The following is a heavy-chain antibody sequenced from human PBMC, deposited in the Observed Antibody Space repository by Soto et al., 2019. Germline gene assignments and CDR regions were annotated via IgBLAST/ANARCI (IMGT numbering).Heavy chain of an antibody. Sequence: QVQLVESGGGVVQPGRSLRLSCAASGFSFSRYAMHWVRQAPGKGLEWVAAISYDGSKTYYADFVKGRFTISRDNSKNTLNVRMNSLRGDDTAVYYCARAPEAFDYWGQGTLVTVS. CDR3: ARAPEAFDY. V-gene: IGHV3-30-3*01. CDR2: ISYDGSKT. J-gene: IGHJ4*02. CDR1: GFSFSRYA.